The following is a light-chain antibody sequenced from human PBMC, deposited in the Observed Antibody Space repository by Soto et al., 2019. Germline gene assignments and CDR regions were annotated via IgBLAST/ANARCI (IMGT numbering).Light chain of an antibody. Sequence: QSALTQPASVSGSPGQSITISCTGTSSDVGGYNYVSWYQQHPGEAPKLSIYDVSNRPSGVSNRFSGSKSGNTASLTIFGLQAEDEADYYCSSYRSRSTVYVFGTGTKVTVL. V-gene: IGLV2-14*01. CDR2: DVS. J-gene: IGLJ1*01. CDR3: SSYRSRSTVYV. CDR1: SSDVGGYNY.